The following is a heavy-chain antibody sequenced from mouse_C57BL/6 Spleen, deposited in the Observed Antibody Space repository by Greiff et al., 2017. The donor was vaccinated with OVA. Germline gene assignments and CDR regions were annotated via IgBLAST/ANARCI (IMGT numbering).Heavy chain of an antibody. CDR1: GYSITSGYY. D-gene: IGHD1-1*01. J-gene: IGHJ4*01. CDR2: ISYDGSN. CDR3: AIDYYYGSSPYAMDY. V-gene: IGHV3-6*01. Sequence: EVQRVESGPGLVKPSQSLSLTCSVTGYSITSGYYWNWIRQFPGNKLEWMGYISYDGSNNYNPSLKNRISITRDTSKNQFFLKLNSVTTEDTATYYCAIDYYYGSSPYAMDYWGQGTSVTVSS.